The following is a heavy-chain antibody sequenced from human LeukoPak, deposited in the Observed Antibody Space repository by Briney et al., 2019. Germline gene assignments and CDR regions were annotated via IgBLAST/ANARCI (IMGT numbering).Heavy chain of an antibody. CDR2: IWYDGSNE. Sequence: GGSLRLSCAASGFPFGTYWMSWVRQAPAEGLEGVAVIWYDGSNENYEDSVKGRFTISRDNSKNTLYLQMNSLRAEDAAVYYCARAESLAGAGTGYFDFWGQGTLVTVSS. CDR1: GFPFGTYW. D-gene: IGHD6-13*01. J-gene: IGHJ4*02. CDR3: ARAESLAGAGTGYFDF. V-gene: IGHV3-33*08.